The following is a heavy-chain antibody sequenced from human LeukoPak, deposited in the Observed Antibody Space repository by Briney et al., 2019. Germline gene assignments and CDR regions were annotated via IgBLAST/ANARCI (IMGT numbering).Heavy chain of an antibody. J-gene: IGHJ4*02. CDR1: GSSIRSTSYY. CDR3: ARVRAAAVPYYFDS. Sequence: SEALSLNCIVSGSSIRSTSYYWGWIRQPPGKGLDWIASMYYSGSAYYNPSLKSRVTISVDTSKNQFSLRLTSVTAADTAFCYCARVRAAAVPYYFDSWGQGTLVTVSS. V-gene: IGHV4-39*07. D-gene: IGHD6-13*01. CDR2: MYYSGSA.